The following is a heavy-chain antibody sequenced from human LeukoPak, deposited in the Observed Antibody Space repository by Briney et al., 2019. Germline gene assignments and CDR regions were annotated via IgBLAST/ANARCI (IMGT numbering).Heavy chain of an antibody. J-gene: IGHJ4*02. V-gene: IGHV1-24*01. CDR1: GYTLTELS. CDR3: ARDAASSSGGELDY. Sequence: GASVKVSCKVSGYTLTELSMHWVRQAPGKGLEWMGGFDPEDGETIYAQKFQGRVTMTTDTSTSTAYMELRSLRSDDTAVHYCARDAASSSGGELDYWGQGTLVTVSS. CDR2: FDPEDGET. D-gene: IGHD6-6*01.